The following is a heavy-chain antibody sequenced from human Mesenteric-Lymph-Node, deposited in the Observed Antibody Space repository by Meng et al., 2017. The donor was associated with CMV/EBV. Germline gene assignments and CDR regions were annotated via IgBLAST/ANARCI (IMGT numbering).Heavy chain of an antibody. CDR3: ANDYGSGSYRFDY. J-gene: IGHJ4*02. Sequence: SGGSVSNGDHSWRWVRQPPGRGLELLGYIFYTGSTYYNPSLKGRVTMSMDRSKNQFSLKLTSVTAADTAVYYCANDYGSGSYRFDYWGQGTLVTVSS. CDR1: GGSVSNGDHS. V-gene: IGHV4-30-2*01. D-gene: IGHD3-10*01. CDR2: IFYTGST.